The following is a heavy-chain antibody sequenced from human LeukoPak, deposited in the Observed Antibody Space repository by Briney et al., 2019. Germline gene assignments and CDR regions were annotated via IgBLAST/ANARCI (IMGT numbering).Heavy chain of an antibody. D-gene: IGHD6-19*01. J-gene: IGHJ4*02. Sequence: PSETLSLTCTVSGGSISSSSYYWGWIRQPPGKGLDWIGSIYYSGSTYYNPSLKSRVTISVDTSKNQFSLKLSSVTAADTAVYYCARVDDNGWFFDYWGQGTLVTVSS. V-gene: IGHV4-39*01. CDR1: GGSISSSSYY. CDR2: IYYSGST. CDR3: ARVDDNGWFFDY.